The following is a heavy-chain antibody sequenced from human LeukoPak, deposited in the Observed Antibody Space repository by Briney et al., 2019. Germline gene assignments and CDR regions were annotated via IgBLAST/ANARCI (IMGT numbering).Heavy chain of an antibody. Sequence: GGSLRLSCAASGFTFSSYAMSWVRQAPRKGLEWVSAISGSGGSTYYADSVKGRFTISRDNSKNTLYLQMNSLRAEDTAVYYCAKDTEMATIGDYFDYWGQGTLVTVSS. V-gene: IGHV3-23*01. D-gene: IGHD5-24*01. CDR3: AKDTEMATIGDYFDY. J-gene: IGHJ4*02. CDR2: ISGSGGST. CDR1: GFTFSSYA.